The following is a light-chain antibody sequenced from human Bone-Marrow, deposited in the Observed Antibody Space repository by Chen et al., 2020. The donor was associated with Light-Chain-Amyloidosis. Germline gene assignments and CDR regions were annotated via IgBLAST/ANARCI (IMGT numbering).Light chain of an antibody. V-gene: IGKV3-20*01. CDR2: GSS. CDR3: QQYGTSPLT. Sequence: DIVLTQSPGPLSLSPGEGANLSCRASQTISSNYLTWYQQKFGQAPRLLIYGSSSRATGIPDRFTGSGSGTDFTLTINRLEPEDFAMYYCQQYGTSPLTFGGGTKVEI. CDR1: QTISSNY. J-gene: IGKJ4*01.